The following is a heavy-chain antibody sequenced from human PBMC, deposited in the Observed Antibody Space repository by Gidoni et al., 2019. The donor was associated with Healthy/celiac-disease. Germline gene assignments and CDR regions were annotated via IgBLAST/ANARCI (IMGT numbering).Heavy chain of an antibody. J-gene: IGHJ6*03. CDR3: ARGTTGYYYYMDV. CDR2: IYYSGST. Sequence: QLQLQESGPGLVKPSETLSLTCTVSGGSISSSSYYWGWIRQPPGKGLEWIGSIYYSGSTYYNPSLKSRVTISVDTSKNQFSLKLSSVTAADTAVYYCARGTTGYYYYMDVWGKGTTVTVSS. D-gene: IGHD4-17*01. CDR1: GGSISSSSYY. V-gene: IGHV4-39*01.